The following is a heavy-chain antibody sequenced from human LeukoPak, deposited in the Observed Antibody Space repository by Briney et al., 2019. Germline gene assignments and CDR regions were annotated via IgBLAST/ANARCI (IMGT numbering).Heavy chain of an antibody. V-gene: IGHV3-7*02. CDR2: INQDGSDK. Sequence: PGGSLRLSCAASGITFSSYWMNWVRQAPGKGLKWVATINQDGSDKYYVDSVRGRFTISRDNAKNSLYLQMNSLRADDTAVYCCVTSPRGYTSHWGQGTLVTVSS. CDR1: GITFSSYW. D-gene: IGHD5-18*01. J-gene: IGHJ4*02. CDR3: VTSPRGYTSH.